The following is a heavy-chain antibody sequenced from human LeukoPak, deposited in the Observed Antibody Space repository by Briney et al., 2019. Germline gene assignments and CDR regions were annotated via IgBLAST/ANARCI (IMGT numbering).Heavy chain of an antibody. CDR2: INHSGST. J-gene: IGHJ4*02. V-gene: IGHV4-34*01. Sequence: PSETLSLTCAAYGGSFSGYYWSWIRQPPGKGLEWIGEINHSGSTNYNPSLKSRVTISVDTSKNQFSLKLSSVTAADTAVYYCARVYCSGGSCYPNLHDYWGQGTLVTVSS. D-gene: IGHD2-15*01. CDR3: ARVYCSGGSCYPNLHDY. CDR1: GGSFSGYY.